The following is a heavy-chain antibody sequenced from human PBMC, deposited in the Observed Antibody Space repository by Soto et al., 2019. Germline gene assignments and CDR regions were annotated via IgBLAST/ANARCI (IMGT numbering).Heavy chain of an antibody. Sequence: EGQLLQSGGGLVQPGASLRLSCAASGFTFSSSGMSWVRQAPGKGLEWVSSISIRGDYRYYADSVQGRFTISRDNSKNTLYLQISSPTAEDTALNYCANHGGFDFWGQGTMVAVSS. CDR1: GFTFSSSG. CDR2: ISIRGDYR. V-gene: IGHV3-23*01. CDR3: ANHGGFDF. J-gene: IGHJ3*01. D-gene: IGHD4-17*01.